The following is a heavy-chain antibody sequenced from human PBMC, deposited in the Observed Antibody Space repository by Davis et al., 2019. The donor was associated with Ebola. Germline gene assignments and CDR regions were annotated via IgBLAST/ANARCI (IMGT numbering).Heavy chain of an antibody. CDR3: ARDLRYDNSGYDYYFYMDV. CDR2: IYYSGST. V-gene: IGHV4-31*03. D-gene: IGHD3-22*01. J-gene: IGHJ6*03. CDR1: GGSISRGGSY. Sequence: PSETLSLTCTVSGGSISRGGSYWTWIRQHPGKGLEWIGYIYYSGSTYYKPSLKSRVTISLDTSKNQFSLNLYAVTAADTAVYYCARDLRYDNSGYDYYFYMDVWGKGTTVTVSS.